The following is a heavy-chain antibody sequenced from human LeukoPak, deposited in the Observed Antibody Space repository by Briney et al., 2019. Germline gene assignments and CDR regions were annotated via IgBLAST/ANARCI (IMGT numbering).Heavy chain of an antibody. J-gene: IGHJ4*02. CDR3: ARGRGRGYSYGYLGY. V-gene: IGHV1-2*02. CDR2: INPNSGGT. D-gene: IGHD5-18*01. Sequence: ASVTVSCKASGYTFTGYYMHWVRQAPGQGLEWMGWINPNSGGTNYAQKFQGRVTMTRDTSISTAYMELSRLRSDDTAVYYCARGRGRGYSYGYLGYWGQGTLVTVSS. CDR1: GYTFTGYY.